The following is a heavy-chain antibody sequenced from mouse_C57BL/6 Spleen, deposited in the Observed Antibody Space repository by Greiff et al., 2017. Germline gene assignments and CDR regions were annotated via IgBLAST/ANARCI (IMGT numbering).Heavy chain of an antibody. CDR1: GFNIKDDY. V-gene: IGHV14-4*01. J-gene: IGHJ3*01. Sequence: DVQLQESGAELVRPGASVKLSCTASGFNIKDDYMHWVKQRPEQGLEWIGWIDPENGDTEYASKFLGKATITADTSSNTAYLQLSSLTSEDTAVYYCTTLRGPFAYWGQGTLVTVSA. CDR3: TTLRGPFAY. CDR2: IDPENGDT. D-gene: IGHD1-1*01.